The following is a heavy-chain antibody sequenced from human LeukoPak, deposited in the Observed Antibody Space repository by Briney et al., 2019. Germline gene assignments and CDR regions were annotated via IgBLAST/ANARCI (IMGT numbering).Heavy chain of an antibody. CDR2: FDPEDGET. CDR3: ATDSHRNLPYYYYYYGMDV. D-gene: IGHD1-14*01. J-gene: IGHJ6*02. CDR1: GYTLTELS. Sequence: RWASVKVSCKVSGYTLTELSMHWVRQAPGKGLEWMGGFDPEDGETIYAQKFQGRVTMTEDTSTDTAYMELSSLRSEDTAVYYCATDSHRNLPYYYYYYGMDVWGQGTTVTVSS. V-gene: IGHV1-24*01.